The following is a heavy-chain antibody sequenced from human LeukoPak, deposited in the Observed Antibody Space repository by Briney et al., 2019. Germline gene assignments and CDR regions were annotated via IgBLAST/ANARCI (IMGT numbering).Heavy chain of an antibody. CDR3: ARVVVRGVIDY. J-gene: IGHJ4*02. CDR2: NSSSSSYI. D-gene: IGHD3-10*01. V-gene: IGHV3-21*01. Sequence: GGSLRLSCAASGFTFSSYWMYWVRQAPGKGLVWVSSNSSSSSYIYYADSVKGRFTISRDNAKNSLYLQMNSLRAEDTAVYYCARVVVRGVIDYWGQGTLVTVSS. CDR1: GFTFSSYW.